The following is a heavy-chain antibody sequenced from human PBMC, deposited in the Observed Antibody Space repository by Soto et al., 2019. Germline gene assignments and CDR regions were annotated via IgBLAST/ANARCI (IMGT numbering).Heavy chain of an antibody. D-gene: IGHD2-8*01. CDR1: GDSIGNFY. V-gene: IGHV4-4*07. J-gene: IGHJ2*01. CDR2: LSTSGRT. Sequence: TLSLPCTVSGDSIGNFYWSWIRQPAGKGLESIGRLSTSGRTNYSPSLQSRVTMSLDTSKNRFSLRLTSVSAADTAVYFCARGMGRYFDLWGRGTLVTVSS. CDR3: ARGMGRYFDL.